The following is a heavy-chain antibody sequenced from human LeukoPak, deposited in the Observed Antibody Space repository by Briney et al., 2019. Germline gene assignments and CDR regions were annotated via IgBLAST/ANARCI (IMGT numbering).Heavy chain of an antibody. J-gene: IGHJ6*03. V-gene: IGHV4-4*07. CDR1: GGSISSYY. D-gene: IGHD3-10*01. CDR2: IYTSGST. CDR3: ARESSGNYYNPLGYMDV. Sequence: PSETLSLTCTVSGGSISSYYWSWIRQPAGKGLGWIGRIYTSGSTNYNPSLKSRVTMSVDTSKNQFSLNLSSVTAADTAVYYCARESSGNYYNPLGYMDVWGKGTTVTVSS.